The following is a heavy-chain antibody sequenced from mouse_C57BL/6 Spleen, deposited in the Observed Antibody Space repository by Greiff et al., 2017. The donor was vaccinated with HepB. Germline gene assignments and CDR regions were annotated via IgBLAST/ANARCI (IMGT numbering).Heavy chain of an antibody. D-gene: IGHD1-1*01. Sequence: EVQLQQSGPELVKPGASVKISCKASGYPFTDYSMNWVKQTHGKSLEWIGDINPNNGGTSYNQKFKAKATLTLDKSSSTAYMELRSLTSEDSAVYYCARADYYGSSHYYAMDYGGQGTSVTVSS. CDR3: ARADYYGSSHYYAMDY. J-gene: IGHJ4*01. CDR2: INPNNGGT. CDR1: GYPFTDYS. V-gene: IGHV1-26*01.